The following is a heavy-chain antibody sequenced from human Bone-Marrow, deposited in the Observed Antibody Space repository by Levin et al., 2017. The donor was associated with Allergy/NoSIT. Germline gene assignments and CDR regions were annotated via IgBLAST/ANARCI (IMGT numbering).Heavy chain of an antibody. J-gene: IGHJ4*02. V-gene: IGHV3-23*01. Sequence: GESLKISCAASGFTFTSYGMNWVRQAPGKGLQWVSVISGSGLTTYYADSVKGRFTISRDNSKKILYLQMSNLRVEDTAVYFCAKDMGQNSLSDFWGQGTQVIVSS. D-gene: IGHD3/OR15-3a*01. CDR2: ISGSGLTT. CDR1: GFTFTSYG. CDR3: AKDMGQNSLSDF.